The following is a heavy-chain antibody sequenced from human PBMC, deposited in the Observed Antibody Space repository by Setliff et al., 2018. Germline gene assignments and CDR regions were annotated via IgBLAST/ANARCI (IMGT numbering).Heavy chain of an antibody. V-gene: IGHV4-38-2*02. J-gene: IGHJ4*02. Sequence: SETLSLTCAVSGFSITNGYYWGWIRQSPGKGLEWIANIFQSGITFYNPSLKSRVTMSLDTSTNQFSLNLTSVTAADTAVYFCARDNTILGATDYWGQGTLVTVSS. CDR1: GFSITNGYY. CDR3: ARDNTILGATDY. CDR2: IFQSGIT. D-gene: IGHD1-26*01.